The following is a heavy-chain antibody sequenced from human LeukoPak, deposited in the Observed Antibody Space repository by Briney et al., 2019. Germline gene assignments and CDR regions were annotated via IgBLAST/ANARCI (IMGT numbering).Heavy chain of an antibody. Sequence: GGSLRLSCAASGFTFSSYAMSWVRQAPGKGLEWVSAISCSGGSTYYADPVKGRYTISRDNSKNTLYLQMNSLRAEGTAVYYCAKDYAILTGYYPFDYWGQGTLVTVSS. CDR3: AKDYAILTGYYPFDY. CDR2: ISCSGGST. CDR1: GFTFSSYA. D-gene: IGHD3-9*01. J-gene: IGHJ4*02. V-gene: IGHV3-23*01.